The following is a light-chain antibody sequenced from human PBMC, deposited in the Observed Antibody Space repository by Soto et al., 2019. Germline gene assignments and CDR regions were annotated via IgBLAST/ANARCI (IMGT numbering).Light chain of an antibody. V-gene: IGKV1-5*03. Sequence: DIQMTQSPSTLSASVGDRVTITCRASQSISSWLAWYQQKPGKAPKLPIYKASSLESGVPSRFSGSGSGTEFTLTISSLQPDDFATYYCQQYNSHRRTFGQGTKVEI. CDR1: QSISSW. J-gene: IGKJ1*01. CDR2: KAS. CDR3: QQYNSHRRT.